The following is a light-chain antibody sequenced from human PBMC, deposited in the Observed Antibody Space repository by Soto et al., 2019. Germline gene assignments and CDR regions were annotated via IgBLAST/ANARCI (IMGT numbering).Light chain of an antibody. V-gene: IGKV3-15*01. CDR3: QQYNNWGT. CDR2: GAS. CDR1: QSVSSN. Sequence: EIVMTQSPATLSVSPGERATLSCRASQSVSSNLAWYQQKPGQAPRLLICGASTRATGIPARFSGSGSGTEFTLTISSLQSEDFAVYYCQQYNNWGTFGQGTKVDIK. J-gene: IGKJ1*01.